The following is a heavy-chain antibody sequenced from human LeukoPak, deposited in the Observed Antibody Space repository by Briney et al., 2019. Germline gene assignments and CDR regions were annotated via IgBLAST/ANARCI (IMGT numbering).Heavy chain of an antibody. Sequence: ASVKVSCKAYGYRFRDHYIHWVRQAPGQGLEYLGWINPNSGGTNYAQKFQGRVTLTRDTSIDTAYIRLHSLTSDDTAVYYCARGYFGDYVLGTWGQGALITVSS. J-gene: IGHJ5*02. V-gene: IGHV1-2*02. CDR1: GYRFRDHY. CDR3: ARGYFGDYVLGT. D-gene: IGHD4-17*01. CDR2: INPNSGGT.